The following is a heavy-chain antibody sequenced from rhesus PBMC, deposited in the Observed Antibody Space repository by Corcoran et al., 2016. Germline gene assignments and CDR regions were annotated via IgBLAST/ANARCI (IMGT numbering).Heavy chain of an antibody. V-gene: IGHV4S12*01. Sequence: QVQLQESGPGVVKPSETLSLTCAVSGGTISSGYCYWSCIRHPPGKGLEWIGGIYSNSESTNYNPSLKSRVTISKDTSKNQFSLKLSSVTATDTAVYYCAREGSSWSLDNSLDVWGRGVLVTVSS. CDR1: GGTISSGYCY. D-gene: IGHD6-13*01. CDR3: AREGSSWSLDNSLDV. J-gene: IGHJ5-2*02. CDR2: IYSNSEST.